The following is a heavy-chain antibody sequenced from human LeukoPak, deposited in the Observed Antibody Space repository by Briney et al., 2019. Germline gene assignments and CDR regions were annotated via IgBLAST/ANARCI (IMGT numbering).Heavy chain of an antibody. J-gene: IGHJ4*02. D-gene: IGHD3-22*01. Sequence: SETLSLTCTVSGGPISSYYWSWIRQPPGKGLEWIGYIYYSGSTNYNPSLKSRVTISVDTSKNQFSLKLSSVTAADTAVYYCARGTYYYDSSGYYSLDYWGQGTLVTVSS. CDR3: ARGTYYYDSSGYYSLDY. CDR1: GGPISSYY. CDR2: IYYSGST. V-gene: IGHV4-59*12.